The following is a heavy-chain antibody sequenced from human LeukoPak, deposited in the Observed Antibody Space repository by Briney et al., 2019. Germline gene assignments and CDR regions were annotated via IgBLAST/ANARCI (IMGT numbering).Heavy chain of an antibody. CDR3: ARDLEWLYPGGAFDI. CDR2: INPNSGGT. CDR1: GYTFTGYY. J-gene: IGHJ3*02. V-gene: IGHV1-2*02. Sequence: ASVTVSCKASGYTFTGYYMHWVRQAPGQGLEWMGWINPNSGGTNYAQKFEGRVTMTRDTSISTAYMELSRLRSDDTAVYYCARDLEWLYPGGAFDIWGQGTMVTVSS. D-gene: IGHD3-3*01.